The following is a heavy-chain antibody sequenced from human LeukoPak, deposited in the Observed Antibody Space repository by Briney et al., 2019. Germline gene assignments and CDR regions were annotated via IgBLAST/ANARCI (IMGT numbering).Heavy chain of an antibody. J-gene: IGHJ4*02. CDR3: ARDRFSLYDSSGYLPY. Sequence: GGSLRLSCAASKFTFRNYWMSWVRQAPGRGLEWVANIKQDGSEKYYVDSVKGRFTISRDNAKNSLYLQMNSLRAEDTAVYYCARDRFSLYDSSGYLPYWGQGTLVTVSS. CDR2: IKQDGSEK. V-gene: IGHV3-7*01. CDR1: KFTFRNYW. D-gene: IGHD3-22*01.